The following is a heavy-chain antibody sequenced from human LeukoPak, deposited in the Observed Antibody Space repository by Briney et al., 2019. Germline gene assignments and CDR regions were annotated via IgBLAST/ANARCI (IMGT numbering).Heavy chain of an antibody. CDR2: IYYSGST. Sequence: PSETLSLTCTVSGGSISSSSYYWGWIRQPPGKGLEWIGSIYYSGSTYYNPSLKSRVTISVDTSKNQFSLKLSSVTAADTAVYYCARGVAEYTVTQDLHWFDPWGQGTLVTVSS. CDR3: ARGVAEYTVTQDLHWFDP. J-gene: IGHJ5*02. D-gene: IGHD3-16*01. CDR1: GGSISSSSYY. V-gene: IGHV4-39*07.